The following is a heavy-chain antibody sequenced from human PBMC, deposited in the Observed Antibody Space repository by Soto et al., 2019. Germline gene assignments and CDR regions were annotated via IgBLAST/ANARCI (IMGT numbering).Heavy chain of an antibody. D-gene: IGHD1-26*01. CDR3: AAKFRYSGSYDY. Sequence: SETLSLTCTVSGGSISSSSYYWGWIRQPPGKGLEWIGSIYYSGSTYYNPSLKSRVTISVDTSKNQFSLKLSSVTAADTAVYYCAAKFRYSGSYDYWSQGTLVTVSS. CDR2: IYYSGST. CDR1: GGSISSSSYY. V-gene: IGHV4-39*01. J-gene: IGHJ4*02.